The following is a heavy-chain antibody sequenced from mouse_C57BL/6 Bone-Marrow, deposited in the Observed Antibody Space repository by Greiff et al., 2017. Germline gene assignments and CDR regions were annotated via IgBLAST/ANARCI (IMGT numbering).Heavy chain of an antibody. CDR1: GFTFRSYA. CDR3: TRGPPCGYYAMDY. Sequence: EVQLVESGEGLVKPGGSLKLSCAASGFTFRSYAMSWVRQTPEKRLEWVAYISSGGDYIYYADTVKGRFTISRDNARNTLYLQMSSLKSEDTAMYYCTRGPPCGYYAMDYWGQGTSVTVSS. J-gene: IGHJ4*01. CDR2: ISSGGDYI. V-gene: IGHV5-9-1*02.